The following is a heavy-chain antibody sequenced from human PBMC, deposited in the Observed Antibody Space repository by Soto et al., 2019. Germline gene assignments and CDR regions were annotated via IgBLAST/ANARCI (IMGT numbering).Heavy chain of an antibody. J-gene: IGHJ5*02. CDR2: ISYDGSNK. Sequence: QVQLVESGGGVVQPGRSLRLSCAASGFTFSSYGMHWVRQAPGKGLEWVAVISYDGSNKYYADSVKGRFTISRDKSKNTLYLQMNSLRADDTAVYYCAKAHGEWRVTQPWGQGTLVTVSS. CDR1: GFTFSSYG. CDR3: AKAHGEWRVTQP. D-gene: IGHD6-19*01. V-gene: IGHV3-30*18.